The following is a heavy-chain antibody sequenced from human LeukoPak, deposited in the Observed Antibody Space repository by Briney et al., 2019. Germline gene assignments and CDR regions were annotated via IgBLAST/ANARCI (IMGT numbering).Heavy chain of an antibody. CDR3: AKTVNLGYCSGGSCYRYFDY. Sequence: GGSLRLSCAASGFTFSSYAMSWVRQAPGKGLEWVSAISGSGGSTYYADSVKGRFTISRDNSKNTLYLQMNSLRAEDTAVYYCAKTVNLGYCSGGSCYRYFDYWGQGTLVTVSS. J-gene: IGHJ4*02. V-gene: IGHV3-23*01. D-gene: IGHD2-15*01. CDR1: GFTFSSYA. CDR2: ISGSGGST.